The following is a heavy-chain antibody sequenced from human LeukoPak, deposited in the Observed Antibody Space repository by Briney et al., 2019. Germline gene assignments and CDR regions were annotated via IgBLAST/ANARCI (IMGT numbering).Heavy chain of an antibody. CDR2: INHSGST. CDR3: AKSNGYGLIDI. V-gene: IGHV4-34*01. Sequence: SETLSLACAVYGGSFSGYYWSWIRQPPGKGLEWIGEINHSGSTNYNPSLKSRVTISVDTSKNQFSLKLNSVTAADTAVYYCAKSNGYGLIDIWGQGTMVTVSS. D-gene: IGHD3-22*01. J-gene: IGHJ3*02. CDR1: GGSFSGYY.